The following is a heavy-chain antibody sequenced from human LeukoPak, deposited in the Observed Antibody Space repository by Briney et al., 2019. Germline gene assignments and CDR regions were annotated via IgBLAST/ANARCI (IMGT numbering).Heavy chain of an antibody. J-gene: IGHJ3*02. D-gene: IGHD3-22*01. Sequence: SVKVSCKASGGTFSSYAISWVRQAPGQGLEWMGRIIPILGIANYAQKFQGRVTITADKSTSTAYMELSSLRSEDTTVYYCARLSITMIGNAFDIWGQGTMVTVSS. CDR1: GGTFSSYA. CDR3: ARLSITMIGNAFDI. CDR2: IIPILGIA. V-gene: IGHV1-69*04.